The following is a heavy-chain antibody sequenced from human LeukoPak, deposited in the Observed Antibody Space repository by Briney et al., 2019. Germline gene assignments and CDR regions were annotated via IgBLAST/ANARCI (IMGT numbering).Heavy chain of an antibody. J-gene: IGHJ3*02. D-gene: IGHD3-10*01. V-gene: IGHV3-21*05. Sequence: GGSLRLSCAASGFTFSSYEMNWVRQAPGKGLEWVSYISSSSSYTNYADSVKGRFTISRDNAKNSLYLQMNSLRAEDTAVYYCAGSILNGSGSYYNPRGAFAFDIWGQGTMVTVSS. CDR1: GFTFSSYE. CDR3: AGSILNGSGSYYNPRGAFAFDI. CDR2: ISSSSSYT.